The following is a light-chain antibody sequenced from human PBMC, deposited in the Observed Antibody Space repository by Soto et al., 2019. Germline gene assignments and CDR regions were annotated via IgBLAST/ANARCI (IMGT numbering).Light chain of an antibody. CDR3: QPRSNWPPSST. CDR1: QSVSSY. J-gene: IGKJ5*01. V-gene: IGKV3-11*01. CDR2: DAS. Sequence: EIVLTQSPATLSLSPGERATLSCRASQSVSSYLAWYQQKPGQAPRLLIYDASNRATGIPARFSGSGSGTDFPPTISSLAAEDVAVYNCQPRSNWPPSSTFGQGTRLEI.